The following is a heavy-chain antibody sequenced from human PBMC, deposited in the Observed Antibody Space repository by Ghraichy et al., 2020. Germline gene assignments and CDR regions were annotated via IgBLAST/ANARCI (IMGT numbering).Heavy chain of an antibody. D-gene: IGHD6-19*01. Sequence: GGSLRLSCAASGFTFSSYSMNWVRQAPGKGLEWVSSISSSSSYIYYADSVKGRFTISRDNAKNSLYLQMNSLRAEDTAVYYCARTQGIAVAGHYYYYGMDVWGQGTTVTVSS. CDR1: GFTFSSYS. J-gene: IGHJ6*02. V-gene: IGHV3-21*01. CDR2: ISSSSSYI. CDR3: ARTQGIAVAGHYYYYGMDV.